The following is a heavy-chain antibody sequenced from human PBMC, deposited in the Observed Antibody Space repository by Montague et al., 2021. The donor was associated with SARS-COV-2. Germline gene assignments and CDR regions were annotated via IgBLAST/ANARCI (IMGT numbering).Heavy chain of an antibody. D-gene: IGHD6-13*01. CDR3: ARDRRSWFPPYYYGMDV. V-gene: IGHV4-4*02. J-gene: IGHJ6*02. CDR1: GGSISSSNW. Sequence: SETLSPTCAASGGSISSSNWWSWVRQPPGKGLEWIGGIYHSGSTNYNPSLKSRVTISVDKSKNQFSLKLSSVTAADTAVYYCARDRRSWFPPYYYGMDVWGQGTTVTVSS. CDR2: IYHSGST.